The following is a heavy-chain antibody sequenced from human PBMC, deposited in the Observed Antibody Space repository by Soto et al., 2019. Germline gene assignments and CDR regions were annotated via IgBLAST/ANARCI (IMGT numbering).Heavy chain of an antibody. CDR3: ARPTGYYGSGSYYTVFDA. CDR2: MNPNSGNT. Sequence: QVQLVQSGAEVKKPGASVKVSCKASGYTFTSYDINWVRQATGQGLEWMGWMNPNSGNTGYAQKFQGRVTMTRNTPKSPAYMELSSLGSEDTAVYYCARPTGYYGSGSYYTVFDAWGQGTLVTVSS. CDR1: GYTFTSYD. D-gene: IGHD3-10*01. J-gene: IGHJ5*02. V-gene: IGHV1-8*01.